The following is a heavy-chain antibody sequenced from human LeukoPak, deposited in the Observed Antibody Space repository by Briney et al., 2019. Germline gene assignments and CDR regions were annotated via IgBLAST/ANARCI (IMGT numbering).Heavy chain of an antibody. D-gene: IGHD1-1*01. V-gene: IGHV5-51*01. J-gene: IGHJ4*02. CDR2: IYPGDSDT. Sequence: GESLQISCKGSGYSFTSYWIGWVRQLPGKGLEWMGIIYPGDSDTRYSPSFQGQVTISADKPISTAYLQWSSLKASDTAMYYCARLLFGRNWNDVDYWGQGTLVTVSS. CDR3: ARLLFGRNWNDVDY. CDR1: GYSFTSYW.